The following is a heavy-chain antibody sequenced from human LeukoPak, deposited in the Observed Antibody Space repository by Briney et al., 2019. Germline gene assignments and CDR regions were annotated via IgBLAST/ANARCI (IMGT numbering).Heavy chain of an antibody. J-gene: IGHJ6*02. CDR1: GFTFSSYG. CDR2: ISYDGSNK. CDR3: AKDVSVAGIDYGMDV. V-gene: IGHV3-30*18. Sequence: PGGSLRLSCAASGFTFSSYGMHWVRQAPGKGLEWVAVISYDGSNKYYADSVKGRFTISRDNSKNTLYLQMNSLRAEDTAVYYCAKDVSVAGIDYGMDVWGQGTTVTVSS. D-gene: IGHD6-19*01.